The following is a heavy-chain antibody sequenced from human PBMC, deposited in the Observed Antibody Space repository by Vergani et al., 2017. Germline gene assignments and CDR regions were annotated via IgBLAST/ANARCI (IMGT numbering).Heavy chain of an antibody. D-gene: IGHD3-10*01. CDR1: GYTFTSYA. J-gene: IGHJ4*02. Sequence: QVQLVQSGAEVQKPGASVKVSCKASGYTFTSYAMHLVRQAPGQRLEWMGWINAGNGNTKYSQKFQGRVTITRDTSASTAYMELSSLRSEDTAVYYCARVRWFGELLPFDYWGQGTLVTVSS. CDR2: INAGNGNT. V-gene: IGHV1-3*01. CDR3: ARVRWFGELLPFDY.